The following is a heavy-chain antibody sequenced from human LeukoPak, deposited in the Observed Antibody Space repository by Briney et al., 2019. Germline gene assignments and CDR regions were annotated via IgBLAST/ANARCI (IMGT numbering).Heavy chain of an antibody. J-gene: IGHJ6*03. CDR3: ARGGLRVMVYRLYYMDV. CDR1: GYTFTSYY. Sequence: ASVKVSCKASGYTFTSYYMHWVRQAPGQGLEWMGIINPSGGSTSYAQKFQGRVTMTRDMSTSTVYMELSSPRSEDTAVYYCARGGLRVMVYRLYYMDVWGKGTTVTVSS. V-gene: IGHV1-46*01. CDR2: INPSGGST. D-gene: IGHD2-8*01.